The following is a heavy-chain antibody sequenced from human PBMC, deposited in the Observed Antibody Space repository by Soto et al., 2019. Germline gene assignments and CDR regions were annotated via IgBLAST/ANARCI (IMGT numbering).Heavy chain of an antibody. CDR1: GFTVSSNY. J-gene: IGHJ4*02. D-gene: IGHD6-13*01. V-gene: IGHV3-66*01. CDR3: ARVYSSSWSHLDY. CDR2: IYSGGST. Sequence: GGSLILSCAASGFTVSSNYMSWVRQAPGKGLEWVSVIYSGGSTYYADSVKGRFTISRDNSKNTLYLQMNSLRAEDTAVYYCARVYSSSWSHLDYWGQGTLVTVSS.